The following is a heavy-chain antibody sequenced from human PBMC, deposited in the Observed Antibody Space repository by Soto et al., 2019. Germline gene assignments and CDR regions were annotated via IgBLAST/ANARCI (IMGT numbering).Heavy chain of an antibody. CDR3: VGTGTTDDF. Sequence: VQLQGSGPGLLKPSQTLSLTCTVSGASVNTGDYYWSYIRQPPGKGLEWLGYIFYSGDTYYNPSLKSRETISLNTARNQFSLTLTSVTDADTALYYCVGTGTTDDFWGQGTLVTVSS. J-gene: IGHJ1*01. CDR2: IFYSGDT. V-gene: IGHV4-30-4*01. CDR1: GASVNTGDYY. D-gene: IGHD1-7*01.